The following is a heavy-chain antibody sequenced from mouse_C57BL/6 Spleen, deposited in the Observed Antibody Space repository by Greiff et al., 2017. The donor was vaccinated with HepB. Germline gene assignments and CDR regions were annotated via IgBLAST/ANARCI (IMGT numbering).Heavy chain of an antibody. CDR1: GYTFTSYT. Sequence: VQLQQSGAELARPGASVKMSCKASGYTFTSYTMHWVKQRPGQGLEWIGYINPSSGYTKYNQKFKDKATLTADKSSSTAYMQLSSLTSEDSAVYYCARSNWDDWYFDVWGTGTTVTVSS. D-gene: IGHD4-1*02. CDR3: ARSNWDDWYFDV. V-gene: IGHV1-4*01. J-gene: IGHJ1*03. CDR2: INPSSGYT.